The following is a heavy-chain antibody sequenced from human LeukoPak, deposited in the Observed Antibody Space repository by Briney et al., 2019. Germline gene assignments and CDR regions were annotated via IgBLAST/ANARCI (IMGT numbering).Heavy chain of an antibody. CDR2: INPNSGGT. D-gene: IGHD3-22*01. J-gene: IGHJ4*02. CDR3: ARFPHSSGYPFDY. Sequence: GASVKVSCKASGYTFTGYYMHWVRQAPGQGLEWMGRINPNSGGTNYAQKFQGRVTMTRDTSISAAHMELSRLRSDDTAVYYCARFPHSSGYPFDYWGQGTLVTVSS. V-gene: IGHV1-2*06. CDR1: GYTFTGYY.